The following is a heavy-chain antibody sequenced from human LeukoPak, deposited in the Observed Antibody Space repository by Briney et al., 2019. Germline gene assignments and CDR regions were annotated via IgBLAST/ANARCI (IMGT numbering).Heavy chain of an antibody. D-gene: IGHD3-10*01. CDR3: ARGGGTGRPYYYYMDV. Sequence: SETLSLTCTVSGGSISSGSYYWSWIRQPAGKGLEWIGRIYTSGSTNYNPSLKSRVTISVDTSKNQFSLKLSSVTAADTAVYYCARGGGTGRPYYYYMDVWGKGTTVTISS. CDR2: IYTSGST. V-gene: IGHV4-61*02. J-gene: IGHJ6*03. CDR1: GGSISSGSYY.